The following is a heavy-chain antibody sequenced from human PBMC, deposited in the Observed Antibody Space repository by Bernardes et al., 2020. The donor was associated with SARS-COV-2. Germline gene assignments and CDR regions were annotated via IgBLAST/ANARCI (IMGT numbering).Heavy chain of an antibody. V-gene: IGHV4-39*01. CDR2: IYSGGIT. D-gene: IGHD3-22*01. CDR1: GDSVSSSSYF. Sequence: SQTLSLTCTVSGDSVSSSSYFWGWIRQPPGKGLEWTGSIYSGGITYYNSSLKSRATISVDTSKNQFSLQLTSVTAADTAMYYCASTPVTMILVVITYYYFDLWGRGTLVTVSS. CDR3: ASTPVTMILVVITYYYFDL. J-gene: IGHJ2*01.